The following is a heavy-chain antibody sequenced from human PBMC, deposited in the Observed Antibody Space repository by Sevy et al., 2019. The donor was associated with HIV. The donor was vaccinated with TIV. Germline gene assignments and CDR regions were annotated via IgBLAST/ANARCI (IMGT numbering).Heavy chain of an antibody. CDR2: ISSDGSAK. CDR3: ASGHDVITDDY. J-gene: IGHJ4*02. Sequence: GGSLRLSCAASGFPFSVYPMHWVRQAPDKRLEWVAVISSDGSAKYYSDSVRGRFTFSRDNSRNTLYLQMSSLRTEDTAVYYCASGHDVITDDYWGQGTLVTVSS. CDR1: GFPFSVYP. V-gene: IGHV3-30*15. D-gene: IGHD3-16*01.